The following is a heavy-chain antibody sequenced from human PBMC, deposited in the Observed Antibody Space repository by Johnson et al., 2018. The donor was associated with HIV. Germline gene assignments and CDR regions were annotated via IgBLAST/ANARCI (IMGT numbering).Heavy chain of an antibody. J-gene: IGHJ3*02. CDR3: SKNSRITYDARSAFDI. D-gene: IGHD3-3*01. V-gene: IGHV3-7*05. Sequence: VQLVESGGGVVRPGGSLRLSCAASGFTFDDYGMSWVRQAPGKGLQWLANIKEDGSEDYYADSLKGRFTISRDNSKNTLYLQMNSLRAEDTAVYYCSKNSRITYDARSAFDIWGQGTMVTVSS. CDR1: GFTFDDYG. CDR2: IKEDGSED.